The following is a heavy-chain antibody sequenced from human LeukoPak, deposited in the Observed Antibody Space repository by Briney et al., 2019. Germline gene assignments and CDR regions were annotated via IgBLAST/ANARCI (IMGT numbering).Heavy chain of an antibody. V-gene: IGHV4-4*02. Sequence: PSETLSLTCAVSGGSISSSNWWSWVRQPPGKGLEWIGQIYHSGSTNYNPSLKSRVTISVDTSKNQFSLKLSSVTAADTAVYYCARDLRGNWFDPWGQGTLVTVSS. D-gene: IGHD3-10*01. J-gene: IGHJ5*02. CDR2: IYHSGST. CDR1: GGSISSSNW. CDR3: ARDLRGNWFDP.